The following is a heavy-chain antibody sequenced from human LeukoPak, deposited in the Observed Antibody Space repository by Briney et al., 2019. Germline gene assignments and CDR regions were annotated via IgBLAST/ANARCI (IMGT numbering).Heavy chain of an antibody. CDR3: ARFRTGRAFDI. CDR2: INPSGDST. Sequence: GASVKVSCKASGYTFSSYYMHWVRQAPGQGLEWMGIINPSGDSTSYAQKFQGRVTMTRDTSTSTVYMDLSSLRSEDTAMYYCARFRTGRAFDIWGQGTMVTVSP. D-gene: IGHD3/OR15-3a*01. V-gene: IGHV1-46*01. J-gene: IGHJ3*02. CDR1: GYTFSSYY.